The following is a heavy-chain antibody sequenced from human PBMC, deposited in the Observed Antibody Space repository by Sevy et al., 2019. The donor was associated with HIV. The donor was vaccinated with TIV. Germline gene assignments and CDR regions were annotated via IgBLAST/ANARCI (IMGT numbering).Heavy chain of an antibody. CDR1: GFSLTYFA. CDR3: ARGDDCTSTSCYSWDKIYHQYGLDV. Sequence: GGSLRLSCAASGFSLTYFALHWVRQAPGKGMEWVAVISYDGGNKYYADSVKGRFTISRDNSKNTLFLQMNNLRAEDTAIYYCARGDDCTSTSCYSWDKIYHQYGLDVWGQGTTVIVSS. D-gene: IGHD2-2*01. CDR2: ISYDGGNK. V-gene: IGHV3-30-3*01. J-gene: IGHJ6*02.